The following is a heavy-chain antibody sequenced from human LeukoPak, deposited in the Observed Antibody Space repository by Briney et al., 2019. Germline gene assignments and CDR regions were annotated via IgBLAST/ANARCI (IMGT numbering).Heavy chain of an antibody. CDR1: GFTFSSYE. D-gene: IGHD3-10*02. V-gene: IGHV3-48*03. Sequence: PGGSLRLSCAASGFTFSSYEMNWVRQAPGKGLEWVSYSSSSGNTIYYADSVKGRFTISRDSAKNSLYLQMNSLRAEDTAVYYCAELGITMIGGVWGRGTTVTISS. CDR3: AELGITMIGGV. CDR2: SSSSGNTI. J-gene: IGHJ6*04.